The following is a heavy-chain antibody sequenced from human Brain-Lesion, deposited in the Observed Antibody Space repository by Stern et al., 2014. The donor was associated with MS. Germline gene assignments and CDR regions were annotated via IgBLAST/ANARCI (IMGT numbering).Heavy chain of an antibody. D-gene: IGHD3-3*01. J-gene: IGHJ6*02. CDR2: IKPNTGGT. V-gene: IGHV1-2*02. Sequence: VQLVESGAEVKKPGASVKVSCTTSGYIFTGYYIHWVRQAPGQGLEWMAWIKPNTGGTKYAQKFQGRVTMSRDTSISTAYVELSSLTSDDTAVYYCARDQRGITIFGVVTDYYYLGMDVWGQGTTVTVSS. CDR3: ARDQRGITIFGVVTDYYYLGMDV. CDR1: GYIFTGYY.